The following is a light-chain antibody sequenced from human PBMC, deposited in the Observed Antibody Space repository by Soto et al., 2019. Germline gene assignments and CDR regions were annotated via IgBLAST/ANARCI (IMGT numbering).Light chain of an antibody. CDR2: RSN. Sequence: QSALTQPPSTSGTPGQRVTIACSGSSSNIGSNYVYWYQQLPETAPTVLIYRSNQRPSAVPDRFSCSKSGTSASLAISGLRSEDEADYYCAAWDDSLSGYVFGTGTKLTVL. CDR3: AAWDDSLSGYV. CDR1: SSNIGSNY. J-gene: IGLJ1*01. V-gene: IGLV1-47*01.